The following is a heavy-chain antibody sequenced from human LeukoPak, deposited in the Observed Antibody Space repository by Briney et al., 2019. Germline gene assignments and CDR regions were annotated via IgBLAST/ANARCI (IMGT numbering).Heavy chain of an antibody. CDR2: LSYDGYND. Sequence: GGSLRLSCAASGFTFSTYGMNWVRQAPGKGLEWVAALSYDGYNDHYADSVRGRFTISRDNSKTTLFLQMNNLRVEDTDMYYCAKNKGSYQYNYYGMEVWGQGTTVSVSS. V-gene: IGHV3-30*18. D-gene: IGHD3-10*01. CDR3: AKNKGSYQYNYYGMEV. J-gene: IGHJ6*02. CDR1: GFTFSTYG.